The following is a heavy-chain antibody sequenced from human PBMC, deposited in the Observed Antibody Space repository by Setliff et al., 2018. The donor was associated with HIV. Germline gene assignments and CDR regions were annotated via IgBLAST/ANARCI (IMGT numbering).Heavy chain of an antibody. V-gene: IGHV1-18*01. D-gene: IGHD7-27*01. CDR2: ISAYNGNT. CDR1: GHTFTSYG. J-gene: IGHJ5*02. Sequence: VASVKVSCKASGHTFTSYGISWVRQAPGQGLEWMGWISAYNGNTNYAQRFRGRVAMTTETSFSTAYMELSGLRSDDTAMYYCARQLSNSLDLWGQGTLVTVPQ. CDR3: ARQLSNSLDL.